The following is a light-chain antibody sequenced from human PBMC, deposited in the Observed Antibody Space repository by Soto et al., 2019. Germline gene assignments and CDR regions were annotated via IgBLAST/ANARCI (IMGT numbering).Light chain of an antibody. Sequence: IRMTHSPSAFSASVVDRVTITFLASQLINNWLAWYQQKPGKAPELLIYAVSYLQSVVPSRFSGSGSGTVFTLTISSLQPEDCTTYFCMLSGSFPLRFGGG. J-gene: IGKJ4*01. CDR3: MLSGSFPLR. CDR2: AVS. CDR1: QLINNW. V-gene: IGKV1-12*01.